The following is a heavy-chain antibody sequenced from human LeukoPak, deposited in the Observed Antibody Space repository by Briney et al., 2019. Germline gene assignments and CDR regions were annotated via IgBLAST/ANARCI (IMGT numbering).Heavy chain of an antibody. CDR1: GGSISSGGYY. D-gene: IGHD6-6*01. Sequence: PSETLSLTCIVSGGSISSGGYYWSWIRQHPGKCLEWIGYIYYSGSTYYNPSLKTRVTISVDTSKNQSSLKLSSVTAANTAVYNCARGGSRSSRVDYCRQGILVTVS. J-gene: IGHJ4*02. CDR3: ARGGSRSSRVDY. V-gene: IGHV4-31*03. CDR2: IYYSGST.